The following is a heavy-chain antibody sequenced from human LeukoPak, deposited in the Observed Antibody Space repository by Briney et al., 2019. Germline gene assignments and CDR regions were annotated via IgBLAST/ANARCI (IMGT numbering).Heavy chain of an antibody. CDR2: ISYDGSNK. CDR1: GFTFSSYA. V-gene: IGHV3-30-3*01. D-gene: IGHD5-18*01. CDR3: ARPRPYTAMRYFDY. J-gene: IGHJ4*02. Sequence: PGRSLRLSCAASGFTFSSYAMHWVRQAPGKGLEWVAVISYDGSNKYYADSVKGRFTISRDNSKNTLYLQMNSLRAEDTAVYYCARPRPYTAMRYFDYWGQGTLVTVSS.